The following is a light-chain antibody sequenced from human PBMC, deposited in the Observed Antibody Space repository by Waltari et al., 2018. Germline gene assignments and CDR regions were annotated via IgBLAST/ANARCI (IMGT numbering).Light chain of an antibody. Sequence: QSALTQPASVSGSPGQSITISCTGTSSDVGTYNSFSWYQQHPGKGPKLLIYGVNTRSSGVSNRVSGSKSGNTASLTISGLQTEDEADYYCSSYTGWIYVFGSGTKVTVL. CDR2: GVN. CDR3: SSYTGWIYV. J-gene: IGLJ1*01. V-gene: IGLV2-14*02. CDR1: SSDVGTYNS.